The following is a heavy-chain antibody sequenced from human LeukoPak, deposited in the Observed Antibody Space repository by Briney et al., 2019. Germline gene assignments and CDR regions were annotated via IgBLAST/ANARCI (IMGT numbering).Heavy chain of an antibody. D-gene: IGHD3-3*01. J-gene: IGHJ4*02. CDR2: ISGSGGTT. V-gene: IGHV3-23*01. CDR3: VKAQRGFDDFWGGYDY. Sequence: GGSLRLSCAASGFTFSSYGMSWVRQAPGKGLEWVSAISGSGGTTHYADSVKGRFTISRDNSQNTLYIQMESLRVEDTAVYYCVKAQRGFDDFWGGYDYWGQGSLVTVSS. CDR1: GFTFSSYG.